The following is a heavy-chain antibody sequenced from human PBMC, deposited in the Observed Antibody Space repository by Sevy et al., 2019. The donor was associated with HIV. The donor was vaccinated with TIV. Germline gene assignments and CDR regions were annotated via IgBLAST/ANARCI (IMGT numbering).Heavy chain of an antibody. D-gene: IGHD1-26*01. CDR1: GFTFNNAW. Sequence: GGSLRLSCAASGFTFNNAWMSWVRQAPGKGLEWVGRIKSKTDGGTTDYDAPVKGRFTITRDDSENTLFLQMNSLNSEDASVYYCVNDLRWEGTIDYWGQGTLVTVSS. V-gene: IGHV3-15*01. CDR2: IKSKTDGGTT. J-gene: IGHJ4*02. CDR3: VNDLRWEGTIDY.